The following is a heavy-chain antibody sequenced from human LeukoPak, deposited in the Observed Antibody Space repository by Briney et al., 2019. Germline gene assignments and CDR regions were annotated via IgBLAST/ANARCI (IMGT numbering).Heavy chain of an antibody. J-gene: IGHJ4*02. D-gene: IGHD3-16*01. CDR2: INPNSGDT. CDR1: GYTFTGYF. CDR3: ARVWDLRERPFDY. Sequence: ASVKVSCKASGYTFTGYFIHWVRQAPGQGLEWMGWINPNSGDTNYAQKFQGWVSMTRDTSPRTAYLEVSSLRSDDTAVYYCARVWDLRERPFDYWGQGTLVTVSS. V-gene: IGHV1-2*04.